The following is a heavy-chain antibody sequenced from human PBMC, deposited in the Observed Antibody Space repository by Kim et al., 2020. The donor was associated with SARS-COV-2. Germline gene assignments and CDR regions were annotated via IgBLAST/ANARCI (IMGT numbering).Heavy chain of an antibody. D-gene: IGHD2-2*01. Sequence: SVKVSCKASGGTFSSYAISWVRQAPGQGLEWMGGIIPIFGTANYAQKFQGRVTITADESTSTAYMELSSLRSEDTAVYYCARDRLDVVVPAAPISMDVWGQGTTVTVSS. V-gene: IGHV1-69*13. CDR1: GGTFSSYA. J-gene: IGHJ6*02. CDR3: ARDRLDVVVPAAPISMDV. CDR2: IIPIFGTA.